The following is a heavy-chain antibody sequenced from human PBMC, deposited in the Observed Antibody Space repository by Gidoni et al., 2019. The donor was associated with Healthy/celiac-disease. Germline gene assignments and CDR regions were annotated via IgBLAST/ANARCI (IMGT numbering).Heavy chain of an antibody. Sequence: QVQLVESGGGVVQPGRSLRLPCAATAFTFRSYAMHWVRKAPGKGLEWVAVISYDGSNKYYADSVKGRFTISRDNSKNTLYLQMNSLRAEDTAVYYCARDRDPLPYSRPDYWGQGTLVTVSS. J-gene: IGHJ4*02. D-gene: IGHD6-13*01. CDR1: AFTFRSYA. CDR2: ISYDGSNK. V-gene: IGHV3-30*04. CDR3: ARDRDPLPYSRPDY.